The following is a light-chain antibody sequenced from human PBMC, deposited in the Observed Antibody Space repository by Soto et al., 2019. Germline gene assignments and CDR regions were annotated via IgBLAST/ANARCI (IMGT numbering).Light chain of an antibody. CDR1: QSVSNN. CDR3: QQYNTWPLT. Sequence: EIVMTQSPATLSVSPGERATLSCRASQSVSNNLACYQQKPGQAPRLLIYHASTRATGIPARFSGSGSGTEFTLTISSLQSEDLAVYYCQQYNTWPLTFGGGTKVEIK. CDR2: HAS. J-gene: IGKJ4*01. V-gene: IGKV3-15*01.